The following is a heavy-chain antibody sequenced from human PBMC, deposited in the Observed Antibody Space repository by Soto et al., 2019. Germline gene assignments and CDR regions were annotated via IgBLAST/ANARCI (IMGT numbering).Heavy chain of an antibody. J-gene: IGHJ6*04. D-gene: IGHD1-20*01. V-gene: IGHV3-23*01. CDR1: GFTFSSYG. CDR3: VKRISDNNCGSDV. CDR2: ISGSGDST. Sequence: EVQLLESGGGLVQPGGSLRLSCAASGFTFSSYGMFWFRQAPGKGLEWVSVISGSGDSTSYADSVKGRFAISRDNSQDTLYLHMSSLRAEDTAVYYWVKRISDNNCGSDVWGKGTMVTVAS.